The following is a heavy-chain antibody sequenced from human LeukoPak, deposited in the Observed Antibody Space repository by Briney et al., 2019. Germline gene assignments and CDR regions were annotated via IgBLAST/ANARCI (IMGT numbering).Heavy chain of an antibody. V-gene: IGHV3-21*01. J-gene: IGHJ4*02. CDR2: ISSSSSYI. CDR3: ARDTHYDFWSGYYSTWPLGY. Sequence: GGSLRLSCAASGFTFSSYSMNWVRQAPEKGLEWVSSISSSSSYIYYADSVKGRFTISRDNAKNSLYLQMNSLRAEDTAVYYCARDTHYDFWSGYYSTWPLGYWGQGTLVTVSS. CDR1: GFTFSSYS. D-gene: IGHD3-3*01.